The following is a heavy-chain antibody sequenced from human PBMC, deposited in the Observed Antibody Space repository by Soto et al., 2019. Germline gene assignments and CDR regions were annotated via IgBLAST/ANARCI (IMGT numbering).Heavy chain of an antibody. Sequence: ASVKVSCKVSGYTLTELSMHWVRQAPGKGLEWMGGFDPEDGETIYAQKFQGRVTMTEDTSTDTAYMELSSLRSEDSAVYFCATGRSGWYAGYFDYWGQGTLVTVSS. D-gene: IGHD6-19*01. CDR2: FDPEDGET. CDR1: GYTLTELS. J-gene: IGHJ4*02. V-gene: IGHV1-24*01. CDR3: ATGRSGWYAGYFDY.